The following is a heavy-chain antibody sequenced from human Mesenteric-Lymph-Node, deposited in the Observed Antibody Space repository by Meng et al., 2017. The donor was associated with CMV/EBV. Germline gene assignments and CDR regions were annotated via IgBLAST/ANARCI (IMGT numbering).Heavy chain of an antibody. J-gene: IGHJ6*02. CDR3: TVVVPTALIGDV. D-gene: IGHD2-2*01. Sequence: GESLKISCAASGFTFSSYWMHWVRQAPGKGLVWVVGISSDGSSTSYADSVKGRFTISRDNAKNTLYLQMNSLRTEDTAVYFCTVVVPTALIGDVWGQGTTVTVSS. CDR2: ISSDGSST. V-gene: IGHV3-74*01. CDR1: GFTFSSYW.